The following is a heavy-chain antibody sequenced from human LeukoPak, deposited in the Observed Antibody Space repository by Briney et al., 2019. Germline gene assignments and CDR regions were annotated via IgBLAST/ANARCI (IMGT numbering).Heavy chain of an antibody. D-gene: IGHD2-2*02. Sequence: GGSLRLSCAASGFTFSSYGMHWVRQAPGKGLEWVSAISGSGGSTYYADSVKGRFAISRDNSKNTLYLQMNSLRAEDTAVYYCAKDLRCSSTSCYIYWGQGTLVTISS. CDR2: ISGSGGST. J-gene: IGHJ4*02. CDR3: AKDLRCSSTSCYIY. CDR1: GFTFSSYG. V-gene: IGHV3-23*01.